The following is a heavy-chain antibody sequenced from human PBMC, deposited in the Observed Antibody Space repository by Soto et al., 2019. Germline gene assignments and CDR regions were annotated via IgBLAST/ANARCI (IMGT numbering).Heavy chain of an antibody. CDR3: AREEGGLLSLASWYFDL. D-gene: IGHD1-26*01. V-gene: IGHV1-18*01. J-gene: IGHJ2*01. Sequence: QVQLVQSGAEVKKPGASVKVSCKASGYTFTSYGISWVRQAPGQGLEWMGWNSAYNGNTNYAQKLQGRVTMTTDTSTSTAYMELRSLRSDDTAVYYCAREEGGLLSLASWYFDLWGRGTLVTVSS. CDR1: GYTFTSYG. CDR2: NSAYNGNT.